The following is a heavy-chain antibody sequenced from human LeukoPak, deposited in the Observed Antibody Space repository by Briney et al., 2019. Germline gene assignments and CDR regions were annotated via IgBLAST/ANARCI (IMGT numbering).Heavy chain of an antibody. CDR3: AKDHSFCGGDCYSSNFDY. J-gene: IGHJ4*02. D-gene: IGHD2-21*02. CDR1: GFTFSSYS. V-gene: IGHV3-23*01. CDR2: ISGSGGST. Sequence: GGSLRLSCAASGFTFSSYSMNWVRQAPGKGLEWVSAISGSGGSTYYADSVKGRFTISRDNSKNTLYLQMNSLRAEDTAVYYCAKDHSFCGGDCYSSNFDYWGQGTLVTVSS.